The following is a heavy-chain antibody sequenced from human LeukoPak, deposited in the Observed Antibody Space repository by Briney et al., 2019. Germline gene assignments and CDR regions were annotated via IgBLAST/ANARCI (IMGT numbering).Heavy chain of an antibody. D-gene: IGHD7-27*01. V-gene: IGHV3-30*04. CDR3: ARDYRTGFDY. Sequence: GGSLRLSCAASGFTFSSYAMHWVRQAPGKGLEWVAAISYDGSNKYYADSVKGRFSISRDNSKNTLDLQMNSLRAEDTAVYFCARDYRTGFDYWGQGTLVTVSS. J-gene: IGHJ4*02. CDR1: GFTFSSYA. CDR2: ISYDGSNK.